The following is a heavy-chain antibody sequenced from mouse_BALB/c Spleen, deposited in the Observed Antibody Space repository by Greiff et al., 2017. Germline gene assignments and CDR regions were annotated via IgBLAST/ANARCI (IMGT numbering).Heavy chain of an antibody. Sequence: EVKLVESGGGLVQPGGSRKLSCAASGFTFSSFGMHWVRQAPEKGLEWVAYISSGSSTIYYADTVKGRFTISRDNAKNNLYLQMSSLKSEDTAMYYCARGDYGSSYDYFDYWGQGTTLTVSS. V-gene: IGHV5-17*03. CDR3: ARGDYGSSYDYFDY. J-gene: IGHJ2*01. D-gene: IGHD1-1*01. CDR2: ISSGSSTI. CDR1: GFTFSSFG.